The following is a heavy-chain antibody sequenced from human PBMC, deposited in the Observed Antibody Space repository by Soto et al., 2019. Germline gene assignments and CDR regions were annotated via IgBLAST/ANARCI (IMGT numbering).Heavy chain of an antibody. CDR3: ARDAEQGSIAARPDWFDP. V-gene: IGHV3-21*01. J-gene: IGHJ5*02. D-gene: IGHD6-6*01. CDR2: ISSSSSYI. CDR1: GFTFSSYS. Sequence: EVQLVESGGGLVKPGGSLRLSCAASGFTFSSYSMNWVRQAPGKGLEWVSSISSSSSYIYYADSVKGRFTISRDNAKNSLYLQMNSLRAEDTAVYYCARDAEQGSIAARPDWFDPWGQGTLVTVSS.